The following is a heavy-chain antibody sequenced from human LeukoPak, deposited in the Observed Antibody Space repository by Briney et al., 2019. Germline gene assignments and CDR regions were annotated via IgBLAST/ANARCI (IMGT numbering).Heavy chain of an antibody. J-gene: IGHJ5*02. CDR1: GGTFSSYA. CDR3: AREGYSSGLTYNWFDP. D-gene: IGHD6-19*01. CDR2: MNPSGGTT. Sequence: ASVKVSCKASGGTFSSYAISWVRQAPGQGLEWMGKMNPSGGTTTYAQKFQGRVTVTRDTPTSTVYMEMSSLRPEDTAVYYCAREGYSSGLTYNWFDPWGQGTLVTVSS. V-gene: IGHV1-46*01.